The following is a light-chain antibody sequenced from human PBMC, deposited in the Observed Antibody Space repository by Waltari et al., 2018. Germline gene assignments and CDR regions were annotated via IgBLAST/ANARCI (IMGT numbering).Light chain of an antibody. CDR1: QRIGSS. CDR3: QQRINWPRT. J-gene: IGKJ1*01. CDR2: DAS. V-gene: IGKV3-11*01. Sequence: ETVLTQSPGTLPLSPGERATLSCRASQRIGSSLAWYQHIPGQAPRLLFYDASNRATGIPARFSGSGSGTDFTLTISSLEPEDFAVYYCQQRINWPRTFGQGTKVEIK.